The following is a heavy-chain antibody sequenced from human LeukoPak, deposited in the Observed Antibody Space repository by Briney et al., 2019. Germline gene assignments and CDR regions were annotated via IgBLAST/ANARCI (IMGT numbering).Heavy chain of an antibody. Sequence: GASVKVSCKASGYTFTGYYMHWVRQAPGQGLEWMGGIIPNSGGTNYAQKFQGRVTMTRDTSISTAYMELSRLRSDDTAVYYCARGLSIVVVPAAIVTWGQGTLVTVSS. CDR1: GYTFTGYY. CDR3: ARGLSIVVVPAAIVT. J-gene: IGHJ5*02. CDR2: IIPNSGGT. V-gene: IGHV1-2*02. D-gene: IGHD2-2*02.